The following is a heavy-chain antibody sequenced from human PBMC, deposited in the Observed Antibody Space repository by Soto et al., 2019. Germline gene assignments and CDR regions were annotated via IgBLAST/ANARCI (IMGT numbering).Heavy chain of an antibody. V-gene: IGHV1-18*04. CDR1: GYTFNTYG. CDR2: ISGYNGYT. J-gene: IGHJ6*02. D-gene: IGHD3-3*01. Sequence: QAQLVQSGAEVKKPGASVKVSCKTSGYTFNTYGISWVRQVPGQGPEWMGWISGYNGYTKYAQKFQGRVTMTTDTYTSTAYMDMRSLRSDDTAVYYCARPGTILGRNGMDVWGQGTTVIVSS. CDR3: ARPGTILGRNGMDV.